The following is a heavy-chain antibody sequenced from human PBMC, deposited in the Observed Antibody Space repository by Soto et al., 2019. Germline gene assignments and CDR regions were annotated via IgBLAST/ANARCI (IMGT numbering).Heavy chain of an antibody. Sequence: ESLFISDRESVVSGSSVDYCCGCIRQSQGKGLEWIGTIYSTENTYYHPSLLSRVTISVDTSMNEFSLRLSSVTAADTAVYFCARRHGLDIDAYYWGQGILVTVSS. V-gene: IGHV4-39*01. CDR2: IYSTENT. CDR1: VVSGSSVDYC. D-gene: IGHD3-10*01. J-gene: IGHJ4*02. CDR3: ARRHGLDIDAYY.